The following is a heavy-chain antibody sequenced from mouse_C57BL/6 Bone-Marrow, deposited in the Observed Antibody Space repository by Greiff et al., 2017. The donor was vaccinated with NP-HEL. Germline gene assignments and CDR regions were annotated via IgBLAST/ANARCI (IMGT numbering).Heavy chain of an antibody. CDR3: VRGGYGSSHWYFDV. J-gene: IGHJ1*03. CDR2: IRSKSSNYAT. V-gene: IGHV10-3*01. D-gene: IGHD1-1*01. CDR1: GFTFNTYA. Sequence: EVKLVESGGGLVQPKGSLKLSCAASGFTFNTYAMHWVRQAPGKGLEWVARIRSKSSNYATYYADSVKDRFTISRDDSQSMLYLQMNNLKTEDTAMDYWVRGGYGSSHWYFDVWGTGTTVTVSS.